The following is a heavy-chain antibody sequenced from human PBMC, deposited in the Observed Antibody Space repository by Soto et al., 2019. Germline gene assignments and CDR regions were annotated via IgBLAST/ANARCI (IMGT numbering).Heavy chain of an antibody. J-gene: IGHJ1*01. CDR2: INAGNGNT. Sequence: QVQLVQSGAEVKKPGASVKVSCKASGYTFTSYAMHWVRQAPGQRLEWMGWINAGNGNTKYSQKFQGRVTVTRDTSASTAYMELSSLRSEDTAVYYCARGGYCSGGSCYSLVYFQHWGQGTLVTVSS. D-gene: IGHD2-15*01. CDR1: GYTFTSYA. CDR3: ARGGYCSGGSCYSLVYFQH. V-gene: IGHV1-3*01.